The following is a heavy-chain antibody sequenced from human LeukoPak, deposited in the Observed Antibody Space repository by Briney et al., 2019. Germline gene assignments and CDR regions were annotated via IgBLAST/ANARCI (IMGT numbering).Heavy chain of an antibody. CDR3: ARAWRYNFSPLDY. V-gene: IGHV1-2*02. Sequence: ASVKVSCKASGYTFTGYYMHWVRQAPGRGLEWMGWINPNSGGTNYAQKFQGRVTMTRDTSISTAYMELSRLRSDDTAVYYCARAWRYNFSPLDYWGQGTLVTVSS. D-gene: IGHD5-24*01. CDR1: GYTFTGYY. CDR2: INPNSGGT. J-gene: IGHJ4*02.